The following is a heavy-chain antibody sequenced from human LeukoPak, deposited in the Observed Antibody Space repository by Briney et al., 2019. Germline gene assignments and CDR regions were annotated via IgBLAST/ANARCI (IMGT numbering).Heavy chain of an antibody. CDR2: MNPNSGNT. CDR1: GYTFTSYD. CDR3: ARGRSYDFWSGYLEKSDY. D-gene: IGHD3-3*01. J-gene: IGHJ4*02. Sequence: ASVKVSCKASGYTFTSYDTNRVRQATGQGLEWMGWMNPNSGNTGYAQKFQGRVTMTRNTSISTAYMELSSLRSEDTAVYYCARGRSYDFWSGYLEKSDYWGQGTLVTVSS. V-gene: IGHV1-8*01.